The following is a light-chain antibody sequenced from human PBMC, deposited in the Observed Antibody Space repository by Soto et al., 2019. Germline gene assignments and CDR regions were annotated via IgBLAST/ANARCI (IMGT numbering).Light chain of an antibody. V-gene: IGLV2-11*01. CDR3: CSSAVSRTWV. J-gene: IGLJ3*02. CDR2: DVT. CDR1: SSDVGGSNF. Sequence: QSALTQPRSVSGSPGQSVTISCTGTSSDVGGSNFVSWYQQHPGKAPKLMIYDVTKWPSGVPDRFSGSKSGNTASLTISGLQAEDEADYYCCSSAVSRTWVFGGGTKLTVL.